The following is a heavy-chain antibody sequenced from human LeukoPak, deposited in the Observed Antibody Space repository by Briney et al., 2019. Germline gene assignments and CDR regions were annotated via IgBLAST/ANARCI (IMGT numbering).Heavy chain of an antibody. V-gene: IGHV1-46*01. J-gene: IGHJ5*02. CDR1: GYTFTSYY. CDR2: INPSGGST. CDR3: ARDVDIVVVPAAIPAGDGNWFDP. Sequence: GASVKVSCKASGYTFTSYYMHWVRQAPGQGLEWMGIINPSGGSTSYTQKFQGRVTMTRDTSTSTVYMELSSLRSEDTAVYYCARDVDIVVVPAAIPAGDGNWFDPWGQGTLVTVSS. D-gene: IGHD2-2*02.